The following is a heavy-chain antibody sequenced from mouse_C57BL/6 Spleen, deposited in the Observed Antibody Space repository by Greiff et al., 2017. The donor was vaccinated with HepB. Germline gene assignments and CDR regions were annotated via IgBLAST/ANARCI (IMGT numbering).Heavy chain of an antibody. D-gene: IGHD1-1*01. J-gene: IGHJ4*01. CDR2: IDPSDSET. Sequence: VQLQQPGAELVRPGSSVKLSCKVSGYTFTSYWMHWGKLRPIQGLEWIGNIDPSDSETHYNQKFKDKATLTVDKSSSTAYMQLSSLTSEDSAVYYCAKEGSYYGSSPLAMDYWGQGTSVTVSS. V-gene: IGHV1-52*01. CDR1: GYTFTSYW. CDR3: AKEGSYYGSSPLAMDY.